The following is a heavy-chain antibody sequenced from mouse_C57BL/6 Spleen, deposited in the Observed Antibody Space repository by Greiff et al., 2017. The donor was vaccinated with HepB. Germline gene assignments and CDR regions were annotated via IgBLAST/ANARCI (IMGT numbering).Heavy chain of an antibody. J-gene: IGHJ3*01. V-gene: IGHV3-6*01. Sequence: EVHLVESGPGLVKPSQSLSLTCSVTGYSITSGYYWNWIRQFPGNKLEWMGYISYDGSNNYNPSLKNRISITRDTSKNQFFLKLNSVTTEDTATYYCATYDYGVWGQGTLVTVSA. CDR1: GYSITSGYY. CDR2: ISYDGSN. CDR3: ATYDYGV. D-gene: IGHD2-4*01.